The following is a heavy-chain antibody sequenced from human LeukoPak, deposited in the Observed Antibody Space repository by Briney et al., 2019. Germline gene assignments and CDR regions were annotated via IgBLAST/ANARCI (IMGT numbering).Heavy chain of an antibody. J-gene: IGHJ6*03. CDR3: ARERITIFGDYPGTMDV. Sequence: GASVKVSCKASGRTFSSYAISWVRQAPGQGLEWMGGIIPIFGTANYAQKFQGRVTITADKSTSTAYMELSSLRSEDTAVYYCARERITIFGDYPGTMDVWGKGTTVTVSS. CDR2: IIPIFGTA. D-gene: IGHD3-3*01. V-gene: IGHV1-69*06. CDR1: GRTFSSYA.